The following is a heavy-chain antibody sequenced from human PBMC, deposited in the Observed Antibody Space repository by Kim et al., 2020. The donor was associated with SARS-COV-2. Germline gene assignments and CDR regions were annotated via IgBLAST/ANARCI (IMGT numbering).Heavy chain of an antibody. V-gene: IGHV4-39*01. J-gene: IGHJ4*02. Sequence: SETLSLTCTVSGGSISSSSYYWGWIRQPPGKGLEWIGSIYYSGSTYYNPSLKSRVTISVDTSKNQFSLKLSSVTAADTAVYYCARRAARELYIFGYWGQGTLVTVSS. CDR1: GGSISSSSYY. CDR2: IYYSGST. CDR3: ARRAARELYIFGY. D-gene: IGHD1-26*01.